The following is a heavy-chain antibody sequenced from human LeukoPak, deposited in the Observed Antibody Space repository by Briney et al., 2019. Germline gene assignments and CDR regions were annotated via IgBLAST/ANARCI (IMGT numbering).Heavy chain of an antibody. CDR3: ARVATMPPFVFDY. Sequence: SETLSLTCTVSGGSISSGGYYWSWIRQHPGKGLEWIGYIYYSGSTYYNPSLKSRVTISVDTSKNQFSLKLSSVTAADTAVYYCARVATMPPFVFDYWGQGTLVTVSS. V-gene: IGHV4-31*03. CDR1: GGSISSGGYY. CDR2: IYYSGST. J-gene: IGHJ4*02. D-gene: IGHD5-12*01.